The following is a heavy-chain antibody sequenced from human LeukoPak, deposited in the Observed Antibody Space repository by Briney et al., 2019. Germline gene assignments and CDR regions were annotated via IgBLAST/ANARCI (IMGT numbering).Heavy chain of an antibody. D-gene: IGHD6-13*01. V-gene: IGHV4-59*12. Sequence: SETLSLTCTVSGGSISSYYWSWIRQPPGKGLEWIGYLYYSGSTNYNPSLKSRVTISVDTSKNQFSLKLSSVTAADTAVYYCARLPLAAAGRGYYYYYGMDVWGQGTTVTVSS. J-gene: IGHJ6*02. CDR1: GGSISSYY. CDR3: ARLPLAAAGRGYYYYYGMDV. CDR2: LYYSGST.